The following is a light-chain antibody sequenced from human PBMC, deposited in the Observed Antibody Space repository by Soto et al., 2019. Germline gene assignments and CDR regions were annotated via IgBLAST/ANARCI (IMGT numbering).Light chain of an antibody. CDR2: GXX. V-gene: IGLV1-40*01. CDR1: SSNIGAGYD. CDR3: QSYDSSLSGWV. Sequence: QSVLTQPPSVSGAPGQRVTISCTGSSSNIGAGYDVHWYQQLPGTAPNLLIYGXXNRXXXXXXXXXGSKSGTSASLAITGLQAEDEXXXYCQSYDSSLSGWVFGGGTKLTVL. J-gene: IGLJ3*02.